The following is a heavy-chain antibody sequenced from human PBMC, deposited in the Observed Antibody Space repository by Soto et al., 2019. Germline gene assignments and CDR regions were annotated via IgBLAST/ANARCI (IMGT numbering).Heavy chain of an antibody. D-gene: IGHD3-16*02. V-gene: IGHV3-23*01. CDR1: GLTFSSYA. CDR2: ISRSGDST. Sequence: GGSLRLSCAASGLTFSSYAMMWVRQAPGKGLEWVSAISRSGDSTYYADSVKGRFTISSDNSKNTLYLQMNSLRAEDTAVYYCAKDALPLYDYIWGSYRYPDYWGQGTLVTVSS. J-gene: IGHJ4*02. CDR3: AKDALPLYDYIWGSYRYPDY.